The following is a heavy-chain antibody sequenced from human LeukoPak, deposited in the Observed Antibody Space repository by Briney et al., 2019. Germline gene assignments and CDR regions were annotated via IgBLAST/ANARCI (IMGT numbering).Heavy chain of an antibody. CDR1: GGSFSGYY. D-gene: IGHD2-15*01. CDR3: ARGPGYCSGGSCRGRYYYYYGMDV. Sequence: SETLSLTCAVYGGSFSGYYWSWIRQPPGKGLEWIGEINHSGSTNYNPSLKSRVTISVDTSKNQFSLKLSSVTAADTAVYYCARGPGYCSGGSCRGRYYYYYGMDVWGQGTTVTVSS. CDR2: INHSGST. J-gene: IGHJ6*02. V-gene: IGHV4-34*01.